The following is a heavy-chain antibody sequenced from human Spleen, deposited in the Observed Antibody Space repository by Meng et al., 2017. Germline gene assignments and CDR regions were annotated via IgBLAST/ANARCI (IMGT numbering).Heavy chain of an antibody. Sequence: QVQLQESGPGLVKPSETLSLTCTVSGGSISSSNWWTWVRQPPGKGLEWIGEIYHGGSTNYNPSFKSRVTISVDKSKNQFSLKLTSVIAADTAVYYCVYFWSGYFTSGQGTLVTVSS. V-gene: IGHV4-4*02. D-gene: IGHD3-3*01. CDR1: GGSISSSNW. CDR2: IYHGGST. J-gene: IGHJ5*02. CDR3: VYFWSGYFT.